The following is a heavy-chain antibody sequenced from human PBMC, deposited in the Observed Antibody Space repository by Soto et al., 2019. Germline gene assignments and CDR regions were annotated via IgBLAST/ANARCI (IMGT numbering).Heavy chain of an antibody. CDR2: ISAYDGNT. CDR3: ARVRPYCSGGSCYFDY. D-gene: IGHD2-15*01. V-gene: IGHV1-18*01. CDR1: GYTFSNYG. Sequence: QVQLVQSGAEVQKPGASVKVSCKASGYTFSNYGISSVRQAPGQGLEWMGWISAYDGNTNYAQKLQGRVTMTTDTSTSTAYMELRSLRSDDTAVYYCARVRPYCSGGSCYFDYWGQGTLVTVSS. J-gene: IGHJ4*02.